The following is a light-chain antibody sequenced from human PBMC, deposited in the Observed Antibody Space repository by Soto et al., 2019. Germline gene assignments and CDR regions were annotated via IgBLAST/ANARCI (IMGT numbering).Light chain of an antibody. V-gene: IGLV2-14*03. CDR1: SRDVGAYIY. Sequence: QSVLTQPASVSGSPGQSITISCGGTSRDVGAYIYVSWYQQYPGKAPKLIIYEVNNRPSGVSGRFSGSKSDTTAYLTISGLQAEDEADYYCSSYSDSDTKVFGTGTKLTVL. CDR2: EVN. J-gene: IGLJ1*01. CDR3: SSYSDSDTKV.